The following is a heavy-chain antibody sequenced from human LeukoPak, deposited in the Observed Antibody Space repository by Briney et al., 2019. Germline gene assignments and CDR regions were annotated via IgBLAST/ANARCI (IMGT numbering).Heavy chain of an antibody. CDR2: INSSSSQL. Sequence: GGPLRLSCSPSGFTFSSYSINWVGHAPEKGLEWVSYINSSSSQLYYAEYVKGRFTIYRENAKNSLYLQMNSLRDEDTAVYYCARRQTEWELRAFDYWGQGTLVTVSS. CDR3: ARRQTEWELRAFDY. CDR1: GFTFSSYS. J-gene: IGHJ4*02. V-gene: IGHV3-21*05. D-gene: IGHD1-26*01.